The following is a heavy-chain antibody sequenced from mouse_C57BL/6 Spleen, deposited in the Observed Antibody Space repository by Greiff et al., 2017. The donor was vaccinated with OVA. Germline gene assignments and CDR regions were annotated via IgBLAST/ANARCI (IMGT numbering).Heavy chain of an antibody. V-gene: IGHV1-75*01. D-gene: IGHD1-1*01. Sequence: QVQLQQSGPELVKPGASVKISCKASGYTFTDYYINWVKQRPGQGLEWIGWIFPGSGSTYYNEKFKGKATLTVDKSSSTAYMLLSSLTSEDSAVYFCASPHGSSYGYFDYWGQGTTLTVSS. CDR1: GYTFTDYY. CDR2: IFPGSGST. CDR3: ASPHGSSYGYFDY. J-gene: IGHJ2*01.